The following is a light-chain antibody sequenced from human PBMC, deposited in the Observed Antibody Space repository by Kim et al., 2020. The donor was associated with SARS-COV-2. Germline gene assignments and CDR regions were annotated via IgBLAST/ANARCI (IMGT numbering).Light chain of an antibody. CDR2: LAS. CDR1: ESIGTW. J-gene: IGKJ2*01. Sequence: DIQMTQSPSTLSASVGDRVTITCRASESIGTWLAWYQQKPGRAPRLLIYLASTLENGVPSRFSGTGSGTEFSLSITSLQPDDFATYYCQHHSRFPYTFGQGTKLEIK. V-gene: IGKV1-5*03. CDR3: QHHSRFPYT.